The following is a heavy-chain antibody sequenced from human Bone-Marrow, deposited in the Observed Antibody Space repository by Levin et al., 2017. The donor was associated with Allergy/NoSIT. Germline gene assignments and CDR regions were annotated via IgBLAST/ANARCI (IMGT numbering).Heavy chain of an antibody. CDR3: ARVGAVPAAQVMAFPFDN. CDR2: RSYSGTI. J-gene: IGHJ4*02. D-gene: IGHD2-21*01. Sequence: SQTLSLTCTVSGDSITSGDDYWSWVRQPAGKGLEWIGSRSYSGTIFYNPSLDSRLSISIDPSKKEFSLKLTSVTVADTAVYYCARVGAVPAAQVMAFPFDNWGQGTQVTVSS. V-gene: IGHV4-30-4*01. CDR1: GDSITSGDDY.